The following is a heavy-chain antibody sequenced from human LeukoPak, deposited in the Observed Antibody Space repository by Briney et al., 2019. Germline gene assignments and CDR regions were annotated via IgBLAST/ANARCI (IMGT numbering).Heavy chain of an antibody. V-gene: IGHV3-15*01. CDR2: IKTKTDDGAT. Sequence: GGSLRLSCAASGFTFSNARMNWVRQAPGKGLEWVGRIKTKTDDGATDYSAPVKARFTISRDDSKTTLYLQMNGLRTEDTAIYYCTTYVGATAYWGQGTLVTVSS. J-gene: IGHJ4*02. CDR1: GFTFSNAR. D-gene: IGHD1-26*01. CDR3: TTYVGATAY.